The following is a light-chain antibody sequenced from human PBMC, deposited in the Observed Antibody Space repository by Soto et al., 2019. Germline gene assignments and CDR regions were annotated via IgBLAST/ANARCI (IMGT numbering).Light chain of an antibody. J-gene: IGKJ4*01. Sequence: EIGLTQSPGTLYLSPGERAPLSCRASQSVSSSYLAWYHQKPGQAPRLLIYGASSRATGIPDRFSGSGSATEFTLTISRLESEDVAVYYCHQYLSSPLTFDGGTRVEIK. CDR1: QSVSSSY. CDR3: HQYLSSPLT. CDR2: GAS. V-gene: IGKV3-20*01.